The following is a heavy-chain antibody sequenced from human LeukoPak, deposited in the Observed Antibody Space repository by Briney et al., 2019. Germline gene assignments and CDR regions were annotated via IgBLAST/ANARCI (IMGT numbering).Heavy chain of an antibody. Sequence: GGSLRLSCAPSGCSITSNYMTWVRQAPGKGMEWGSIICSDYSGGSTYYADSVKGRFTNSRDNSKNMLYLQMNSLRAEDTAVYYCTRAGQWNYGFQDYWGQGTLVTVSS. CDR2: ICSDYSGGST. J-gene: IGHJ4*02. V-gene: IGHV3-53*01. CDR1: GCSITSNY. CDR3: TRAGQWNYGFQDY. D-gene: IGHD3-10*01.